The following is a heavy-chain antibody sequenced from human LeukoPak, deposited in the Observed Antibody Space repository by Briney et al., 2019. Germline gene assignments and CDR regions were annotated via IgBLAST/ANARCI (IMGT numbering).Heavy chain of an antibody. V-gene: IGHV1-8*01. CDR3: ARGTNYYFDY. CDR2: MNPNSGNT. D-gene: IGHD5-24*01. J-gene: IGHJ4*02. Sequence: ASVKVSCKAPGYTFTSYDINWVRQATGQGLEWMGWMNPNSGNTGYAQKFQGGVTMTRNTSISTAYMELSSLRSEDTAVYYCARGTNYYFDYWGQGTLVTVSS. CDR1: GYTFTSYD.